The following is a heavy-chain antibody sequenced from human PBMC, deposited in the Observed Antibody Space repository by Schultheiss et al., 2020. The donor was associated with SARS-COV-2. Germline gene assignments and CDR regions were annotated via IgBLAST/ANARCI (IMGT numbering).Heavy chain of an antibody. D-gene: IGHD7-27*01. CDR2: INIDGSSA. CDR3: ASRTGDGFDY. V-gene: IGHV3-74*01. J-gene: IGHJ4*02. Sequence: GGSLRLSCAASGFTSSTYWMHWVRQAPAQGLVWVSRINIDGSSASYADSVKGRFTISRDNAKNTLYLQMNSLRAEDTAVYYCASRTGDGFDYWGQGTLVTVSS. CDR1: GFTSSTYW.